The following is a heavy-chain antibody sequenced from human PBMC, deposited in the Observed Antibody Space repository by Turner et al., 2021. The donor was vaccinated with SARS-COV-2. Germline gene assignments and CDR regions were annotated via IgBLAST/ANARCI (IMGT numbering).Heavy chain of an antibody. CDR3: ARDTGTAMVFANWYFDL. CDR1: GFTFSSYG. J-gene: IGHJ2*01. V-gene: IGHV3-33*08. CDR2: IWYEGSNK. Sequence: QVQLLASGGAVVQPGMPLRLSCSASGFTFSSYGMDWFRQAPGKGVEGVAVIWYEGSNKYYADSVKGRFTISRDNSKNTLYLQMNSLRDEDTDVYYCARDTGTAMVFANWYFDLWGRGTMVTVSS. D-gene: IGHD5-18*01.